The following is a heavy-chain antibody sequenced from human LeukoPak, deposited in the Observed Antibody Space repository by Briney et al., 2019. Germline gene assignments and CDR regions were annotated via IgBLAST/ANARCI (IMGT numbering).Heavy chain of an antibody. CDR1: GGSFSGYY. CDR2: INHSGST. CDR3: ARGRAVAGTLYYFDY. Sequence: SETLSLTCAVYGGSFSGYYWSWIRQPPGKGLEWIGEINHSGSTNYNPSLKSRVTISVDTSKNQFSLKLSSVTAADTAVYYCARGRAVAGTLYYFDYWGQGTLVTVSS. J-gene: IGHJ4*02. D-gene: IGHD6-19*01. V-gene: IGHV4-34*01.